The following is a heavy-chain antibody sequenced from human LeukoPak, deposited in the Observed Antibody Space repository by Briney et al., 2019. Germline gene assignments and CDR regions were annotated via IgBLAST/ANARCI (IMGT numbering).Heavy chain of an antibody. V-gene: IGHV1-18*01. D-gene: IGHD6-13*01. Sequence: ASVKVSCKASGYTFTSYGISWVRQAPGQGLEWMGWISAYNGNTNYAQKLQGRVTMTTDTSTSTAYMELRSLRSDDTAVYYCAREIDLSLLPYSSSWPHLWTYWGQGTLVTVSS. CDR3: AREIDLSLLPYSSSWPHLWTY. CDR2: ISAYNGNT. CDR1: GYTFTSYG. J-gene: IGHJ4*02.